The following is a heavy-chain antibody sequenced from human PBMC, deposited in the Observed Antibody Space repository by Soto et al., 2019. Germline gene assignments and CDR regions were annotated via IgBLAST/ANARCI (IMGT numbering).Heavy chain of an antibody. Sequence: EVQLLESGGGLVQPGGALRLSCATSGFSFSTYAMTWVRQAPGKGLEWVSGISGSGGGTYYTDSVKGRFTISRDNSQSTLYLQMNSLRVEDAAVYFCAKARSIAAYQIPDFDYWGQGTLVTVSS. J-gene: IGHJ4*02. CDR2: ISGSGGGT. V-gene: IGHV3-23*01. CDR3: AKARSIAAYQIPDFDY. CDR1: GFSFSTYA. D-gene: IGHD6-6*01.